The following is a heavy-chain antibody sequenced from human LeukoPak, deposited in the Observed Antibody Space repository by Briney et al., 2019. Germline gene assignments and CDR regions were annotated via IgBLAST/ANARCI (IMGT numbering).Heavy chain of an antibody. V-gene: IGHV1-24*01. D-gene: IGHD5-12*01. CDR3: ATPEYSGYDRGGFDY. CDR1: GYTLTELS. CDR2: FDPEDGET. Sequence: ASVKVSCKVSGYTLTELSMHWVRQAPGKGLEWMGAFDPEDGETIYAQKFQGRVTMTEDTSTDTAYMELSSLRSEDTAVYYCATPEYSGYDRGGFDYWGQGTLVTVSS. J-gene: IGHJ4*02.